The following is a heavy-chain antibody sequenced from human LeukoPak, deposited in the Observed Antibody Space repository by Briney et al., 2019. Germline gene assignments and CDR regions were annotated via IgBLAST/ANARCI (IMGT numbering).Heavy chain of an antibody. V-gene: IGHV4-39*01. D-gene: IGHD6-19*01. CDR2: MYYNGAT. CDR3: ARDLLIRAEAGAGAY. J-gene: IGHJ4*02. Sequence: SETLSLTCTVSGGSFRNSDYYWGWIRQPPGKGLEWIGTMYYNGATQYNPSLKSRVTMSLDTSKNQFSLKLNSVTAADTAVYYCARDLLIRAEAGAGAYWGQGTLVTVSS. CDR1: GGSFRNSDYY.